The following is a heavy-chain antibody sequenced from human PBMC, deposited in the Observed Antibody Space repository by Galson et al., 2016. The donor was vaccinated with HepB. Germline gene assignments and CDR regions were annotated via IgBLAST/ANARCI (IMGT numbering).Heavy chain of an antibody. J-gene: IGHJ6*02. CDR2: ISPDNGGT. Sequence: SVKVSCKASGYTFTDYYMHWVRQVPGQGPEWMGWISPDNGGTTYAQKFQGRVTMTRDTSISTAYMGLSRLRSDDTAVYYCARPLDALYYYYYGMDVWGQGTPVTVSS. V-gene: IGHV1-2*02. CDR1: GYTFTDYY. CDR3: ARPLDALYYYYYGMDV. D-gene: IGHD3-9*01.